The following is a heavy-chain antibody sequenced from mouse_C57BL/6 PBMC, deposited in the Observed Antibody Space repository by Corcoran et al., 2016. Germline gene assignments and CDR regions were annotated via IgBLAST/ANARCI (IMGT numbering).Heavy chain of an antibody. CDR2: INTYSGVP. V-gene: IGHV9-3*01. CDR3: ARGANYDYFDY. Sequence: QIQLVQSGPELKKPGETVKISCKASGYTFTTYGMSWVKQAPGKGLKWMGWINTYSGVPTYADDFKGRFAFSLETSASTAYLQINNLKNEDTATYFCARGANYDYFDYWGQGTTLTVSS. D-gene: IGHD2-1*01. J-gene: IGHJ2*01. CDR1: GYTFTTYG.